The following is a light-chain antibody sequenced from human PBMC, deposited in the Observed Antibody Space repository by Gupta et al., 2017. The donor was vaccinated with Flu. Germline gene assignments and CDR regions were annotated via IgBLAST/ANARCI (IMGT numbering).Light chain of an antibody. CDR2: GAS. J-gene: IGKJ2*01. V-gene: IGKV3-20*01. Sequence: ELVFTQSPGTLSLSPGERATLYCRASQSVNNNLLTWYQQKPGQAPRLLIYGASSRATGIPDRFSGSGSGTDFTLTIRRLEPEDFAVYYCQQYGISAYTFGQGTKVEIK. CDR1: QSVNNNL. CDR3: QQYGISAYT.